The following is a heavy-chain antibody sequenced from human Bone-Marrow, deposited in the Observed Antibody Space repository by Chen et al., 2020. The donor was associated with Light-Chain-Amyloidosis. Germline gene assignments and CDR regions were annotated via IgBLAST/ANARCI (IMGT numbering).Heavy chain of an antibody. CDR3: ARDHSSGWYPYQDY. J-gene: IGHJ4*02. CDR2: KKEDGSQK. Sequence: EVQLVESGGGLVQPGGSLKLSCAASGFTFSSHWMRWVRQAPGKGLEWVDNKKEDGSQKYYVDSVKGQFTISRDNAKHSLYLQMNSLRAEDTAVYYCARDHSSGWYPYQDYWGQGTLVSVSS. CDR1: GFTFSSHW. V-gene: IGHV3-7*03. D-gene: IGHD6-13*01.